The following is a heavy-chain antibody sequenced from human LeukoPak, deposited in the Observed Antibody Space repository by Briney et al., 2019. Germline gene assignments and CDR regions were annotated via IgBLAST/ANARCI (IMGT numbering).Heavy chain of an antibody. V-gene: IGHV4-34*01. CDR2: INHSGGT. J-gene: IGHJ4*02. Sequence: SETLSLTCAVYGGSFSGYYWSWIRQPPGKGLEWIGEINHSGGTNYNPSLKSRGTISVDTSKNQFSLKLSSVTAADTAVYYCARSGIQLWHPNVFDYWGQGTLVTVSS. CDR1: GGSFSGYY. CDR3: ARSGIQLWHPNVFDY. D-gene: IGHD5-18*01.